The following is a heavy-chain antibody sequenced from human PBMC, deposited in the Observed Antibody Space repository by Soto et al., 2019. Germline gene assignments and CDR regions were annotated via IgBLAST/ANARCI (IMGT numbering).Heavy chain of an antibody. CDR1: GGSISSSYW. V-gene: IGHV4-4*02. J-gene: IGHJ4*02. D-gene: IGHD3-3*01. CDR2: ISHSGST. Sequence: QLQLQESGPGLVKPSGTLSLTCAVSGGSISSSYWWSWVRQPPGKGLEWIGEISHSGSTNYSPSLNRRVTISLDKSKNQLSLKLSSVTAADTAVYYCAGDPVGVVPFDYWGQGTLVTVSS. CDR3: AGDPVGVVPFDY.